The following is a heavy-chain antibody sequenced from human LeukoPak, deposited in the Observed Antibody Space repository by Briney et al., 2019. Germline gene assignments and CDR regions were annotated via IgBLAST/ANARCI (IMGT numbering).Heavy chain of an antibody. CDR3: AREREKYSYGHHFDY. D-gene: IGHD5-18*01. Sequence: SETLSLTCTVSGGSISSYYWSWMRQPPGKGLEWIGYIYYSGSTNYNPSLKSRVTISVDTSKNQFSLKLSSVTAADTAVYYCAREREKYSYGHHFDYWGQGTLVTVSS. CDR1: GGSISSYY. J-gene: IGHJ4*02. CDR2: IYYSGST. V-gene: IGHV4-59*01.